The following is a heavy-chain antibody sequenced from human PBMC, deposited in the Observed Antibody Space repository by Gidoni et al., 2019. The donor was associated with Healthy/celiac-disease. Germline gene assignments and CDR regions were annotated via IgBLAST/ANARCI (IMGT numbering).Heavy chain of an antibody. Sequence: EVQLVESGGGSVQPGGSLRLSCAASGFTLSSYEMNWVRQAPGTGLEWVSYISSSGSTIYYADSVKGRFTISRDNAKNSLYLQMNSLRAEDTAVYDCARDRYKDIGEGKGMDVWGQGTTVTVSS. CDR3: ARDRYKDIGEGKGMDV. J-gene: IGHJ6*02. D-gene: IGHD2-15*01. CDR2: ISSSGSTI. CDR1: GFTLSSYE. V-gene: IGHV3-48*03.